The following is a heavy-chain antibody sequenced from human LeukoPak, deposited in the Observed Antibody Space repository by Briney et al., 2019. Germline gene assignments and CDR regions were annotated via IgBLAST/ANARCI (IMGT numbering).Heavy chain of an antibody. V-gene: IGHV3-9*01. J-gene: IGHJ5*02. Sequence: PGGSLRLSCAASGFTFDDYAMHWVRQAPGKGLEWVSGISWNSGSIGYADSVKGRFTISRGNAKNSLYLQMNSLRAEDTALYYRARLYTTWFDPWGQGTLVTVSS. CDR1: GFTFDDYA. D-gene: IGHD1-1*01. CDR2: ISWNSGSI. CDR3: ARLYTTWFDP.